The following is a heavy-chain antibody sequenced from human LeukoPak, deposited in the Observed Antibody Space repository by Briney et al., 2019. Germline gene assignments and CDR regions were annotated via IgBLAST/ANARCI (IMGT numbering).Heavy chain of an antibody. Sequence: ASVKVSCKASGYTFTSYAMHWVRQAPGQRLEWMGWINAGNGNTKYSQEFQGRVTITRDTSASTAYMELSSLRSEDTAVYYCARGLEWLTRRHTWFDPWGQGTLVTVSS. J-gene: IGHJ5*02. CDR1: GYTFTSYA. CDR2: INAGNGNT. D-gene: IGHD3-3*01. V-gene: IGHV1-3*03. CDR3: ARGLEWLTRRHTWFDP.